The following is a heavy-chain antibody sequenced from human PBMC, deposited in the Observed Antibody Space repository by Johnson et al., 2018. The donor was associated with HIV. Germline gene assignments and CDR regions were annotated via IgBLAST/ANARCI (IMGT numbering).Heavy chain of an antibody. CDR1: GFTFSSYW. V-gene: IGHV3-7*05. CDR2: IKQDGSEK. J-gene: IGHJ3*02. Sequence: VQLVESGGGLVQPGGSLRLSCAVSGFTFSSYWMSWVRQAPGKGLEWVANIKQDGSEKYYVDSVKGRFTISRDNAKNSLYLQMNSLRAEDTAVYYCARVRPYNWNDVHAFDIWGQGTMVTVSS. CDR3: ARVRPYNWNDVHAFDI. D-gene: IGHD1-20*01.